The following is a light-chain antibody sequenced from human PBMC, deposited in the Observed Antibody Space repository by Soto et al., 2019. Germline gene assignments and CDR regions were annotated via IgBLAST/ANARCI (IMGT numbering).Light chain of an antibody. J-gene: IGLJ1*01. Sequence: QSALTQPASVSGSPGQSITISCSGTTSDVGSYDFDSWYQHHPGKAPKLIIYDVNNRPSGLSNRFSGSKSGNTASLTISGLQTEDEADYYCCSYTSSHTRVFGTGTKVTVL. CDR3: CSYTSSHTRV. V-gene: IGLV2-14*01. CDR2: DVN. CDR1: TSDVGSYDF.